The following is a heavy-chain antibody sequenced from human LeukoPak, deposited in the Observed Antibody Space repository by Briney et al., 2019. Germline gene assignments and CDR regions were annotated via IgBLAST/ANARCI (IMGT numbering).Heavy chain of an antibody. CDR2: IYYSGST. J-gene: IGHJ4*02. Sequence: SETLSLTCTVSGGSISSPSYYWGWIRQPPGKGLEWIESIYYSGSTYYNPSLKSRVTISVDKSKNQFSLKLSSVTAADTAVYYCARHSYYYDSSDFYYFFDYWGQGTLVTVSS. V-gene: IGHV4-39*01. D-gene: IGHD3-22*01. CDR3: ARHSYYYDSSDFYYFFDY. CDR1: GGSISSPSYY.